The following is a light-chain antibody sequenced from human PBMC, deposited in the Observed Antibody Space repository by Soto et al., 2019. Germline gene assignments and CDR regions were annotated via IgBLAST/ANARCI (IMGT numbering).Light chain of an antibody. V-gene: IGKV1-33*01. J-gene: IGKJ1*01. CDR1: QDISNY. CDR3: QQYSTYSKT. CDR2: DAS. Sequence: IQMPQSPSSLSASVGDRVTITCKASQDISNYLNWYQQKPGKAPKLLIYDASNLETGVPSRFSGSGSGTEFTLTISSLQPDDFATYYCQQYSTYSKTFGQGTKVDIK.